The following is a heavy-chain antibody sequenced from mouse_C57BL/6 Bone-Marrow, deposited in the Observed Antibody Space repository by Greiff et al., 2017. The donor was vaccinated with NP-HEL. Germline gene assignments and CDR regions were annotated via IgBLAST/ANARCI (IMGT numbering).Heavy chain of an antibody. CDR2: SRNKANDYKT. J-gene: IGHJ3*01. CDR1: GFTFSDFY. CDR3: ARDAGDYDQAWFAY. Sequence: EVKLMESGGGLVQSGRSLRLSCATSGFTFSDFYMEWVRQAPGKGLEWIAASRNKANDYKTEYSASVKGRFIVSRDTSQSILYLQMNALRAEDTAIYYCARDAGDYDQAWFAYWGQGTLVTVSA. V-gene: IGHV7-1*01. D-gene: IGHD2-4*01.